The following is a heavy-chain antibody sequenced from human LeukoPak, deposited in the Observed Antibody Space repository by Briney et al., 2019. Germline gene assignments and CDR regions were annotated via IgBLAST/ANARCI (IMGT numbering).Heavy chain of an antibody. CDR3: AKDQQVTTGGNPDY. V-gene: IGHV3-23*01. CDR2: ISGSGGST. Sequence: PGGSLRLSCAASGFTFSSYAMSWVRQAPGKGLEWVSAISGSGGSTYYADSVKGRFTISSDNSKNTLYLQMNSLRAEDTAVYYCAKDQQVTTGGNPDYWGQGTLVTVSS. J-gene: IGHJ4*02. D-gene: IGHD1-14*01. CDR1: GFTFSSYA.